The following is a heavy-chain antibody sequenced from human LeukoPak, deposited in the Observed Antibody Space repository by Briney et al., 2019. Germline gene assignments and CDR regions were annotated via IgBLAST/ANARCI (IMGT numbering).Heavy chain of an antibody. CDR1: GGTFSSYA. CDR3: ARSMTSYVFDY. D-gene: IGHD3-9*01. Sequence: ASVKASCKASGGTFSSYAITWMRQAPGQGLEWIGGIIPIFGTTNYAQNFQGGVTITADESTRTAYMELSSLRSGDTAVYYCARSMTSYVFDYWGQGTLVTVSS. V-gene: IGHV1-69*13. CDR2: IIPIFGTT. J-gene: IGHJ4*02.